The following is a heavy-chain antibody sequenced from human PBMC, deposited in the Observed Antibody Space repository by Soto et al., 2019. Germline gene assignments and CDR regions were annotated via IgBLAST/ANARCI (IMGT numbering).Heavy chain of an antibody. V-gene: IGHV3-7*01. CDR1: GFYFSSYW. J-gene: IGHJ5*02. CDR3: VRAVGFDYDT. CDR2: IKQDESEK. Sequence: PGGSLRLSCTVSGFYFSSYWMSWVRQAPGKGLEWVASIKQDESEKYYVDSVKGRFTISRDNADDSLFLQMNSLRAEDTAVYFCVRAVGFDYDTWGQGTQVTVSS. D-gene: IGHD5-12*01.